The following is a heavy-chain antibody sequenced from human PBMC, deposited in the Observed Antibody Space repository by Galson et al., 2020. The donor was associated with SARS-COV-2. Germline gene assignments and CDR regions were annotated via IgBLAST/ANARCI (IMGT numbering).Heavy chain of an antibody. CDR1: GGSISDYY. Sequence: SETLSLTCTVSGGSISDYYCSWIRQSQGKPPEWIAYVHHSGSTNYNPSLKSRVSISVNTSKNQFSLNLTTVTAADTAVYYGAAAVGGPALIDYFDTWGRGTLVAVSS. CDR2: VHHSGST. CDR3: AAAVGGPALIDYFDT. V-gene: IGHV4-59*01. D-gene: IGHD3-16*01. J-gene: IGHJ4*02.